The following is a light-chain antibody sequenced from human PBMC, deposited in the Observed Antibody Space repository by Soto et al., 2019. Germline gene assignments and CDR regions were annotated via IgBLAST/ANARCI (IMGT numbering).Light chain of an antibody. CDR2: DVS. CDR3: QQRSNWPRT. V-gene: IGKV3D-20*02. Sequence: EIVLTQSPGTLSLSPGERATLSCRASQSVSSSYLAWYQQKPGQAPRLLIYDVSNRATGIPARFSGSGSGTDFTLTISSLEPEDFAVYYCQQRSNWPRTFRQGTKVDIK. J-gene: IGKJ1*01. CDR1: QSVSSSY.